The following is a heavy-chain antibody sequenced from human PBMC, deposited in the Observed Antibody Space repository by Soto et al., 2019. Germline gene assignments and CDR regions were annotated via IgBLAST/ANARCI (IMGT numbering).Heavy chain of an antibody. J-gene: IGHJ4*02. CDR1: GGTFSSYA. V-gene: IGHV1-69*13. Sequence: SVKVSCKASGGTFSSYAISWVRQAPGQGLEWMGGIIPIFGTANYAQKFQGRVTITADESTSTAYMELSSLRSEDTAVYYCARLYSSSWYSKYYFDYWGQGTLVTVPS. D-gene: IGHD6-13*01. CDR3: ARLYSSSWYSKYYFDY. CDR2: IIPIFGTA.